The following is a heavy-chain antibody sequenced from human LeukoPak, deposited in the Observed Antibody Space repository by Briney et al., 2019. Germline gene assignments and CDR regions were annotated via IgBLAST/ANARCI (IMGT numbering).Heavy chain of an antibody. J-gene: IGHJ4*02. V-gene: IGHV3-48*02. CDR1: GFTFSSYS. Sequence: GGSLRLSRAASGFTFSSYSMNWVRQAPGKGLEWVSYISTSSSTIYYADSVKGRFTISRDNAKNSLYLQMNSLRDEDTAVYYCARDAAPSEYGDLYYFDYWGQGTLVTVSA. CDR3: ARDAAPSEYGDLYYFDY. D-gene: IGHD4-17*01. CDR2: ISTSSSTI.